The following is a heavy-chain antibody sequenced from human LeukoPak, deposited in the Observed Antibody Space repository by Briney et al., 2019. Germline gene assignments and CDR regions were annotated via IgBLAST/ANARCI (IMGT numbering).Heavy chain of an antibody. CDR1: GASISSNNYY. CDR3: AKSGGSGLIDY. J-gene: IGHJ4*02. Sequence: PSETLSLTCTVSGASISSNNYYGGWVRQPSGRGLEWIGNIYSSGNTYYNASLKSRVTIYINTAKNQFSLNLSSVTAADTAVYYCAKSGGSGLIDYWGQGTLVTVSS. CDR2: IYSSGNT. V-gene: IGHV4-39*01. D-gene: IGHD1-26*01.